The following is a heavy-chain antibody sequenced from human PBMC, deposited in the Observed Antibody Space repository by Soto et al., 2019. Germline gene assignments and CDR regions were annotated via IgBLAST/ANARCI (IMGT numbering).Heavy chain of an antibody. CDR2: IYYSGST. D-gene: IGHD6-19*01. J-gene: IGHJ4*02. CDR1: GGSITSYY. V-gene: IGHV4-59*01. Sequence: LSLTCTVSGGSITSYYWNWIRQPPGKGLEWIGYIYYSGSTNYNPSLKSRVTISVDSSKNQFSLKVNSVTAADTAVYYCARVGSSGWYPRYWGQGTLVTVSS. CDR3: ARVGSSGWYPRY.